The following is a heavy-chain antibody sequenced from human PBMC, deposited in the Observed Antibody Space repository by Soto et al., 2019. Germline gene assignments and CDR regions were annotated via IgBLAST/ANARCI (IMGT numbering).Heavy chain of an antibody. V-gene: IGHV3-30*03. CDR1: TVTINVHG. D-gene: IGHD3-3*01. Sequence: GGSPRLSCTSSTVTINVHGIQWVRQAPGKGLEWVAFISNDGRAQYYADSVKGRFTISRDYSKNMVDLQMNSLRNEETAVYYCARDIWSGAYKCFDSWGPGTLVTRS. CDR2: ISNDGRAQ. J-gene: IGHJ5*01. CDR3: ARDIWSGAYKCFDS.